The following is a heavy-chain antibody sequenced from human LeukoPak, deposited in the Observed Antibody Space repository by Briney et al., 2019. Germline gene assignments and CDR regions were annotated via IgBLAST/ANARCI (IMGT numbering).Heavy chain of an antibody. D-gene: IGHD3-10*01. V-gene: IGHV1-2*06. J-gene: IGHJ4*02. CDR1: GYTFTGCY. Sequence: ASVKVSCKASGYTFTGCYMHWVRQAPGQGLEWMGRINPNSGGTNYAQKFQGRVTMTRDTSISTAYMEPSRLRSDDTAVYYCARLWFGEEPDYWGQGTLVTVSS. CDR3: ARLWFGEEPDY. CDR2: INPNSGGT.